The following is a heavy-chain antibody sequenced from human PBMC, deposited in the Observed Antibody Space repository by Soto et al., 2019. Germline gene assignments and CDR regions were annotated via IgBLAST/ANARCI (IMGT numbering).Heavy chain of an antibody. V-gene: IGHV1-69*01. CDR2: LNPIFGTA. CDR1: GGTFSSYA. Sequence: QVQLVQSGAEVKKPGSSVKVSCKASGGTFSSYAISWVRQAPGQGLEWMGGLNPIFGTANYAQKFQGRVTITADESTSTAYMELSSLRSEDTAVYYCARDARELLSNYWYYELWGRGTLVTVSS. J-gene: IGHJ2*01. D-gene: IGHD1-26*01. CDR3: ARDARELLSNYWYYEL.